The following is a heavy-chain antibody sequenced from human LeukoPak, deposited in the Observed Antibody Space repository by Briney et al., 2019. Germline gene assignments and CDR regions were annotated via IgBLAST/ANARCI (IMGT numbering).Heavy chain of an antibody. D-gene: IGHD3-9*01. J-gene: IGHJ4*02. V-gene: IGHV1-46*01. Sequence: ASVKVSCKTSGYTFTNYYMHWVRQAPGQGLEWMGKINPSGGTTNYAQKFQGRVTMTRDTSTSTVYMELSSPRSEDTAVYYCASGASTAYYDILTGYYFDYWGQGTLVTVSS. CDR1: GYTFTNYY. CDR2: INPSGGTT. CDR3: ASGASTAYYDILTGYYFDY.